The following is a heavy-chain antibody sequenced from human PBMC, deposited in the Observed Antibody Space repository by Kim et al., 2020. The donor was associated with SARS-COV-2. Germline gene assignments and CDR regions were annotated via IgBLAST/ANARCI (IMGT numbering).Heavy chain of an antibody. D-gene: IGHD3-22*01. CDR1: GFIFDDYA. CDR2: ITGDGGST. J-gene: IGHJ4*02. CDR3: AKDFNPSYFDTSGASVDY. Sequence: GGSLRLSCAASGFIFDDYAMHWVRQTPGKGLEWVSFITGDGGSTFYADSVKGRFTISRDNTNNSLYLQMNSLRNEDTAFYYCAKDFNPSYFDTSGASVDYWGQGTLVTVSS. V-gene: IGHV3-43*02.